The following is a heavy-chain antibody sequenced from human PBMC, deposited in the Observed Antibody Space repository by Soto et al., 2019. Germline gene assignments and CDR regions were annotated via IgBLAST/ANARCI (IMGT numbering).Heavy chain of an antibody. CDR3: AREYNWNYEDYYYGMDV. V-gene: IGHV3-30-3*01. Sequence: QVQLVESGGGVVQPGRSLRLSCAASGFTFSSYAMHWVRQAPGKGLEWVAVISYDGSNKYYADSVKGRFTISRDNCKNTLYLQMNSLRAEDTAVYYCAREYNWNYEDYYYGMDVWGQGTTVTVSS. D-gene: IGHD1-7*01. J-gene: IGHJ6*02. CDR2: ISYDGSNK. CDR1: GFTFSSYA.